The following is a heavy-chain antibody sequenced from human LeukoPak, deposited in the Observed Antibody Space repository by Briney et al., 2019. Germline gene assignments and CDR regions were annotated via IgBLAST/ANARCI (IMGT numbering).Heavy chain of an antibody. Sequence: ASVKVSCKASGYTFTSYYMHWVRQAPGQGLEWMGIINPSGGSTSYAQKFQGRVTMTRDTSTSTVYMELSSLRSEDTAVYYCASHLRSEYSGYENYYYGMDVWGQGTTVTVSS. D-gene: IGHD5-12*01. J-gene: IGHJ6*02. CDR1: GYTFTSYY. CDR3: ASHLRSEYSGYENYYYGMDV. V-gene: IGHV1-46*01. CDR2: INPSGGST.